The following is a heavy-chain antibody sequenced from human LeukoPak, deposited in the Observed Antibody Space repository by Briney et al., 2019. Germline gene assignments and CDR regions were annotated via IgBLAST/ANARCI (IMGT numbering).Heavy chain of an antibody. CDR2: INSDGSST. D-gene: IGHD2-2*01. CDR1: GFTFSSYW. J-gene: IGHJ4*02. Sequence: GGSLRLSCAASGFTFSSYWMHWVRQAPGKGLVWVSRINSDGSSTSYADSVKGRFTISRDNAKNTLYLQMNSLRAEDTAEYYCATKKRGEYPFNYWGQGTLVTVSS. CDR3: ATKKRGEYPFNY. V-gene: IGHV3-74*01.